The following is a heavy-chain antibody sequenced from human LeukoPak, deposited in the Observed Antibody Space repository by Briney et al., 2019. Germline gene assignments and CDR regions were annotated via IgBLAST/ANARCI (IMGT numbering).Heavy chain of an antibody. CDR1: GFAFSSYW. CDR3: AREDFQFRGKDAFDI. CDR2: ISSSGSVT. J-gene: IGHJ3*02. Sequence: GGSLRLSCAASGFAFSSYWMSWIRQAPGQGLEWVSYISSSGSVTYYAASVRGRFTISRDNAKNSLFLQMNSLGAEDTAVYYCAREDFQFRGKDAFDIWGHGTMVTVSS. V-gene: IGHV3-11*04. D-gene: IGHD3-16*01.